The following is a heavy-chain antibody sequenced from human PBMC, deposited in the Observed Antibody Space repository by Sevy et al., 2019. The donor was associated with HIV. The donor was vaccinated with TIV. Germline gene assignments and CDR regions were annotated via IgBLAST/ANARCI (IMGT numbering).Heavy chain of an antibody. CDR2: ISGSGGST. V-gene: IGHV3-23*01. CDR1: GFTFSSYA. CDR3: AKDYSSSWYELDY. Sequence: GGSLRLSCAASGFTFSSYAMSWVRQAPGKGLEWVSAISGSGGSTYYADSVKGGFTISRDNSKNTLYLQMNSLRAEDTAVYYCAKDYSSSWYELDYWGQGTLVTASS. D-gene: IGHD6-13*01. J-gene: IGHJ4*02.